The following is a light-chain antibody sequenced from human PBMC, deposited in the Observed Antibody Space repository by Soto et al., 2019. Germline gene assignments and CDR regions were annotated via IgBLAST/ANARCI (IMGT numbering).Light chain of an antibody. CDR3: QQRPNWPLT. CDR1: QSISSH. Sequence: EIVLTQSPATLSLSPGERATLSCRASQSISSHLAWYQQKPGQAPRLLMYDVSNRATGIPARFSGSGSATDFTLTISSLEPDDFAVYYWQQRPNWPLTFGGGTKVEIK. V-gene: IGKV3-11*01. CDR2: DVS. J-gene: IGKJ4*01.